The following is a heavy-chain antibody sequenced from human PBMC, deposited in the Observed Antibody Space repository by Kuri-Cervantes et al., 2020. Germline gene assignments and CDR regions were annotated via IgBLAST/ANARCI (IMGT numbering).Heavy chain of an antibody. J-gene: IGHJ6*03. CDR1: GYSITSGYY. D-gene: IGHD4-17*01. CDR3: ARDRGDDYGDSPYYYYYMGV. CDR2: IYHSGST. Sequence: SETLSLTCAVSGYSITSGYYWGWIRQPPGKGLEWIGNIYHSGSTNYNPSLKSRVTISVDTSKNQFSLKLSSVTAADTAVYYCARDRGDDYGDSPYYYYYMGVWGKGTTVTVSS. V-gene: IGHV4-38-2*02.